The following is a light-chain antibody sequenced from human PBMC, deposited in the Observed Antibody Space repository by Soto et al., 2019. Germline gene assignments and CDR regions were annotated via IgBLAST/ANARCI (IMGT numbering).Light chain of an antibody. V-gene: IGKV1-39*01. CDR3: PQSYPLPIT. CDR2: SAS. J-gene: IGKJ4*01. Sequence: DIQMTQSPSSVSAFVGESVTITCHAGQRISAFLNWYHQKPGKAPKLLIYSASYLQSGVPSNFSGSGSGTDFTLSIVTLQPEDSGTYFCPQSYPLPITFGGGTKVDIK. CDR1: QRISAF.